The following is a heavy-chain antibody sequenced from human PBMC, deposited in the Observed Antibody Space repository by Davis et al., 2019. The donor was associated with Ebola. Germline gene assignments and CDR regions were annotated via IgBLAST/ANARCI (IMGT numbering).Heavy chain of an antibody. CDR2: IYYSGST. J-gene: IGHJ6*02. CDR3: ARDRVDSSGYLV. V-gene: IGHV4-61*01. Sequence: PSETLSLTCTVSGGSVSSGSYYWSWIRQPPGKGLEWIGYIYYSGSTNYNPSLKSRVTISVDTSKNQFSLKLSSVTAADTAVYYCARDRVDSSGYLVWGQGTTVTVSS. CDR1: GGSVSSGSYY. D-gene: IGHD3-22*01.